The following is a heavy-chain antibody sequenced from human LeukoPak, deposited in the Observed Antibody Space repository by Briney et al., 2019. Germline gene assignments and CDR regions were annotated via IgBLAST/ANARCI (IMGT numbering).Heavy chain of an antibody. CDR3: AREDITMVRGVKSRYMDV. J-gene: IGHJ6*03. CDR1: GYSISSGYY. Sequence: SETLSLTCTVSGYSISSGYYWGWIRQPPGKGLEWIGSIYHSGSTYYNPSLKSRVAISVDTSKNQFSLKLSSVTAADTAVYYCAREDITMVRGVKSRYMDVWGKGTTVTVSS. V-gene: IGHV4-38-2*02. CDR2: IYHSGST. D-gene: IGHD3-10*01.